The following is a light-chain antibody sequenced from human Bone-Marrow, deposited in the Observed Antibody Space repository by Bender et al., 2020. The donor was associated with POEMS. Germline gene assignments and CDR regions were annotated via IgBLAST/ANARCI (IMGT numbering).Light chain of an antibody. V-gene: IGLV6-57*01. CDR2: EDN. Sequence: NFMLTQPHSVSESPGKTVTISCTRSSGSIASNYVQWYQQRPGSSPTTLIYEDNRRPSGVPDRFSGSIDSPSNSAYLTISGLKSEEEADYHRQSCDRSNRVVFGGGTKLTVL. J-gene: IGLJ2*01. CDR3: QSCDRSNRVV. CDR1: SGSIASNY.